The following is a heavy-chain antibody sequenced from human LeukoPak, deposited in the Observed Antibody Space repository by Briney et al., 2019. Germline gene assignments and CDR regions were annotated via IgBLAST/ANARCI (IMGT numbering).Heavy chain of an antibody. V-gene: IGHV3-30-3*01. J-gene: IGHJ3*02. D-gene: IGHD2-15*01. CDR2: ISYDGSNK. Sequence: GGSLRLSCAASGFTFSTYAIHWVRQAPGKGLEWVASISYDGSNKYYADSVKGRFTISRDNSKNTLFLLMNSLRAEDTAMYYCARVGYCIGGTCYWGLGAFDIWGQGTLVTVSS. CDR1: GFTFSTYA. CDR3: ARVGYCIGGTCYWGLGAFDI.